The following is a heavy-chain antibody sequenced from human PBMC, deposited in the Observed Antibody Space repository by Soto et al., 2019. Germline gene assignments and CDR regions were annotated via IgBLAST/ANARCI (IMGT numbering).Heavy chain of an antibody. CDR1: GFTFSNYA. J-gene: IGHJ4*02. D-gene: IGHD1-26*01. CDR3: AKEIYGGGSPRYGSYCFPDH. V-gene: IGHV3-23*01. CDR2: VSASGDGT. Sequence: EVQLLESGGGLVQPGGSLRLSCVGSGFTFSNYAMSWVRQAPGKGLEWVSGVSASGDGTYYADSVKGRFTVSRDNSKNTLYGQMNSLRADDTAVYYCAKEIYGGGSPRYGSYCFPDHWGQGTLVAVSS.